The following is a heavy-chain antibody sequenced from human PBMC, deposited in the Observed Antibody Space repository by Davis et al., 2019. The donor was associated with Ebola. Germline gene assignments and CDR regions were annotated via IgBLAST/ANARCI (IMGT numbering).Heavy chain of an antibody. CDR3: ARGSWRLAYYYGMDV. CDR1: GFTFTSSA. Sequence: AASVKVSCKASGFTFTSSAMQWVRQARGQRLEWIGWIVVGSGNTNYAQKFQERVTITRGMSTSTAYMELSSLRSEDTAVYYCARGSWRLAYYYGMDVWGKGTTVTVFS. V-gene: IGHV1-58*02. J-gene: IGHJ6*04. CDR2: IVVGSGNT. D-gene: IGHD3-10*01.